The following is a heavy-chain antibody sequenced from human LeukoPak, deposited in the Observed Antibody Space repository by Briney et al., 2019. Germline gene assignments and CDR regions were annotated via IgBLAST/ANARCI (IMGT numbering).Heavy chain of an antibody. CDR1: GFTFSSYA. CDR3: ARGGSGGYYDRADY. D-gene: IGHD1-26*01. J-gene: IGHJ4*02. Sequence: GGSLRLSCAASGFTFSSYAMHWVRQAPGKGLEYVSAISSNGGSTYYANSVKGRLTISRDNSKNTLYLQMGSLRAEDMAVYYCARGGSGGYYDRADYWGQGTLVTVAS. V-gene: IGHV3-64*01. CDR2: ISSNGGST.